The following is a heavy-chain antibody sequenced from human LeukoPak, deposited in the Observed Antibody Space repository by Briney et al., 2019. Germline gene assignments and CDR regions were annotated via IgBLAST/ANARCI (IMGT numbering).Heavy chain of an antibody. D-gene: IGHD3-10*01. CDR3: ARLRGEEISNWFDP. V-gene: IGHV4-39*01. CDR2: IYYSGST. Sequence: SETLSLTCTVSGGSISSSSYYWGWIRQPPGEGLEWIGSIYYSGSTYYNPSLKSRVTISVDTSKNQFSLKLSSVTAADTAVYYCARLRGEEISNWFDPWGQGTLVTVSS. CDR1: GGSISSSSYY. J-gene: IGHJ5*02.